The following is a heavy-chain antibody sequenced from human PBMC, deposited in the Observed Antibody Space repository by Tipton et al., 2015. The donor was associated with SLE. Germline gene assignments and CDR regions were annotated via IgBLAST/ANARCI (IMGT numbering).Heavy chain of an antibody. CDR2: INPSGGST. J-gene: IGHJ3*02. CDR3: ARYCSGGSCYFGPDAFDI. D-gene: IGHD2-15*01. V-gene: IGHV1-46*01. CDR1: GYTFTSYG. Sequence: QVQLVQSGAEVKKPGASVKVSCKASGYTFTSYGISWVRQAPGQGLEWMGIINPSGGSTSYAQKFQGRVTMTRDTSTSTVYMELSSLRSEDTAVYYCARYCSGGSCYFGPDAFDIWGQGTMVTVSS.